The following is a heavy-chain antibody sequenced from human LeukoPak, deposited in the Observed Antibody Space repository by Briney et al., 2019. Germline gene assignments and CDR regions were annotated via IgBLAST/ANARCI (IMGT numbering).Heavy chain of an antibody. J-gene: IGHJ5*02. CDR3: ARGRITMVRGTRYNWFDP. D-gene: IGHD3-10*01. V-gene: IGHV4-34*01. Sequence: SETLSLTCGVYGGSSSGYYWSWIRQPPGKGLECIGEIHHSGSTNYNPSLKSRVTLSVDTSKNQFSLKLSSVTAADTAVYYCARGRITMVRGTRYNWFDPWGQGTLVTVSS. CDR1: GGSSSGYY. CDR2: IHHSGST.